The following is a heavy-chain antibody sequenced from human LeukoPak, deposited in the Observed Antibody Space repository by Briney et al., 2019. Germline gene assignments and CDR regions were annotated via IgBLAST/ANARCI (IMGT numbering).Heavy chain of an antibody. D-gene: IGHD4-11*01. CDR3: ARGTGDYSNYARLFDY. V-gene: IGHV4-39*07. CDR1: GGSISSSSYY. CDR2: IYYSGST. J-gene: IGHJ4*02. Sequence: SETLSLTCTVSGGSISSSSYYWGWIRQPPGKGLEWIGSIYYSGSTYYNPSLKSRVTISVDTSKNQFSLKLSSVTAADTAVYYCARGTGDYSNYARLFDYWGQGTLVTVSS.